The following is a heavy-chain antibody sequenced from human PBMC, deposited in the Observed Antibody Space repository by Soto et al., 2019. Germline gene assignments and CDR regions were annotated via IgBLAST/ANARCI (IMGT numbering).Heavy chain of an antibody. CDR3: AKDSGRRTYDILTGYFISPGNWFDS. CDR1: GGSISSYC. Sequence: SETLSLTCTVSGGSISSYCWSWIRQPPGKGLEWIGYIYYSGSTNYNPSLKSRVTISVDTSKNQFSLRAEDTAVYYCAKDSGRRTYDILTGYFISPGNWFDSWGQGTLVTVSS. V-gene: IGHV4-59*12. CDR2: IYYSGST. J-gene: IGHJ5*01. D-gene: IGHD3-9*01.